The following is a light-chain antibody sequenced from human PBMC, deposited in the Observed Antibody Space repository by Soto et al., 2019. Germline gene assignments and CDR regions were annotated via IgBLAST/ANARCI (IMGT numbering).Light chain of an antibody. J-gene: IGKJ5*01. Sequence: EIVLTQSPGTLSLSPGERATLSCRASQSVSSSYLAWYQQKPGQAPRLLIYGASSRATGIPDRFSGSGSGTDFTLIISRLEPEDFAVYYCQQYGSSPPNTFGPGTRLEIK. V-gene: IGKV3-20*01. CDR3: QQYGSSPPNT. CDR1: QSVSSSY. CDR2: GAS.